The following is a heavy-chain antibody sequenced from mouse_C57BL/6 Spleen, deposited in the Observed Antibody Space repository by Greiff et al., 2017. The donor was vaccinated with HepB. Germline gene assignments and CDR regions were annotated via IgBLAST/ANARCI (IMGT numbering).Heavy chain of an antibody. CDR1: GYSITSGYY. CDR3: ARGYDYDEGWFAY. D-gene: IGHD2-4*01. Sequence: EVQLVESGPGLVKPSQSLSLTCSVTGYSITSGYYWNLIRQFPGNQLEWMDYIRYDGSNNYNPSLKNRISITPDTSKNQFFLKVNSVTTEDTATYYGARGYDYDEGWFAYWGQGTLVTVSA. J-gene: IGHJ3*01. V-gene: IGHV3-6*01. CDR2: IRYDGSN.